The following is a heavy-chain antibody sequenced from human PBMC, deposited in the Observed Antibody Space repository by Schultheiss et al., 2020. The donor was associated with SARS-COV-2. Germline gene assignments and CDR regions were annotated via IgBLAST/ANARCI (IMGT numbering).Heavy chain of an antibody. D-gene: IGHD5-12*01. Sequence: GESLKISCAASGFTFSSYWMSWVRQAPGKGLEWVANIKQDGSEKYYVDSVKGRFTISRDNAKNSLYLQMNSLRAEDTAVYYCARDGGYGYHWGQGTLVTVSS. CDR1: GFTFSSYW. V-gene: IGHV3-7*01. CDR3: ARDGGYGYH. CDR2: IKQDGSEK. J-gene: IGHJ4*02.